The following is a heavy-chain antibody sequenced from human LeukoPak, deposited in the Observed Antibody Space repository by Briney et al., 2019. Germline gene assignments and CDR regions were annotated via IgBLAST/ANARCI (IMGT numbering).Heavy chain of an antibody. Sequence: SETLSLTCTVSGGSISSGSYYWSWIRQPAGKGLEWIGRIYTSGSTNYNPSLKSRVTISVDTSKNQFSLKLSSVTAADTAVYYCARVTTTRGYSYVKTPYYYYYYMDVWGKGTTVTVSS. CDR2: IYTSGST. J-gene: IGHJ6*03. V-gene: IGHV4-61*02. D-gene: IGHD5-18*01. CDR1: GGSISSGSYY. CDR3: ARVTTTRGYSYVKTPYYYYYYMDV.